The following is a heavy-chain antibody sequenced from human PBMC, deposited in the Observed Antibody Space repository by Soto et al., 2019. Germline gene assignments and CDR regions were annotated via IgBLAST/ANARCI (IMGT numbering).Heavy chain of an antibody. D-gene: IGHD6-19*01. CDR1: GYPFTSNP. CDR3: ARDRSGWYDF. CDR2: ISPHNGNA. V-gene: IGHV1-18*01. Sequence: ASVKVTCKTSGYPFTSNPLSWVRRAPGQGLEWMGWISPHNGNAKYAQKFQDRVTMTADTAASTVYMELRSLRSDDSAVFYCARDRSGWYDFWGQGTLVTISS. J-gene: IGHJ4*02.